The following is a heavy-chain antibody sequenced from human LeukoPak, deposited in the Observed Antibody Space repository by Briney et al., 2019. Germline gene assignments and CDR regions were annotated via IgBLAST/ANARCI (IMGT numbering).Heavy chain of an antibody. CDR3: ARGLNIRGYYYYYGMDV. Sequence: SETLSLTCTVSGGSISSHYWSWIRQPPGKGLEWIGYIYYSGSTNYNPSLKSRVTISVDTSKNQFSLKLSSVTAADTAVYYCARGLNIRGYYYYYGMDVWGQGTTVTVSS. V-gene: IGHV4-59*11. CDR1: GGSISSHY. J-gene: IGHJ6*02. CDR2: IYYSGST. D-gene: IGHD2/OR15-2a*01.